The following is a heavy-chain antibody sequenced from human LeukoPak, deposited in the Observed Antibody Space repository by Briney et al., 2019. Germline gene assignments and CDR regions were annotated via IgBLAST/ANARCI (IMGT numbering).Heavy chain of an antibody. J-gene: IGHJ5*02. D-gene: IGHD2-15*01. CDR3: ARAYCSGGSCYSYNWFDP. V-gene: IGHV4-38-2*02. Sequence: SETLSLTCTVSGYSISSGYYWDWIRQPPGKGLEWMGSIYHSGSTYYNPSLESRVTISVDTSKNQFSLKLSSVTAADTAVYYCARAYCSGGSCYSYNWFDPWGQGTLVTVSS. CDR1: GYSISSGYY. CDR2: IYHSGST.